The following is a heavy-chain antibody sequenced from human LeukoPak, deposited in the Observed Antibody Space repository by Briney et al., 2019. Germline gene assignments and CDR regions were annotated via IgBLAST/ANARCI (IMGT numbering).Heavy chain of an antibody. CDR3: ATGKNDIGAAFDF. J-gene: IGHJ3*01. CDR1: GFTFSSYA. CDR2: ISSNGGST. Sequence: GGSLRLSCAASGFTFSSYAMHWVRQAPGKGLEYVSAISSNGGSTYYADSVQGRFIISRDNSENSLYLQMNSLRAEDTAVYYCATGKNDIGAAFDFWGQGTMVTVSS. D-gene: IGHD1-1*01. V-gene: IGHV3-64*04.